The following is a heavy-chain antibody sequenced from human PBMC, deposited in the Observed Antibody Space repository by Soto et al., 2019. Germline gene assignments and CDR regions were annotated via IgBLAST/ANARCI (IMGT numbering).Heavy chain of an antibody. CDR1: GGSISSNSHY. CDR3: ARDSSILSSEGAIDY. CDR2: IYYSGST. Sequence: QVQLQESGPGLVKPSQTLSLSCTVSGGSISSNSHYWSWIRQHPGKGLEWIAYIYYSGSTYYNPSLKXRXSXXVDTSKNQFFLNLTSVTAADTAVYYCARDSSILSSEGAIDYWGQGILVTVSS. V-gene: IGHV4-31*03. D-gene: IGHD2-15*01. J-gene: IGHJ4*02.